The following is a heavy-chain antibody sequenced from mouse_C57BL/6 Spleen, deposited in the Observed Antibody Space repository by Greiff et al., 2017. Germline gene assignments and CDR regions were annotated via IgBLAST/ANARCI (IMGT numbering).Heavy chain of an antibody. J-gene: IGHJ3*01. CDR1: GYTFTDYY. CDR2: INPNNGGT. D-gene: IGHD2-3*01. V-gene: IGHV1-26*01. CDR3: ARNGYYEGFAY. Sequence: VQLQQSGPELVKPGASVQISCKASGYTFTDYYMNWVKQSHGKSLEWIGDINPNNGGTSYNQKFKGKATLTVDKSSSTAYMELRSLTSEDSAVYYCARNGYYEGFAYWGQGTLVTVSA.